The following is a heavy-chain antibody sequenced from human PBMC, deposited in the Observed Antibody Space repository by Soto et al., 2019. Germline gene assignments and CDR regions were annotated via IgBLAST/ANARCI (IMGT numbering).Heavy chain of an antibody. Sequence: QVQLVQSGAEVKKPGASVKVSCKASGYTFTSYGISWVRQAPGQGLEWMGWISAYNGNTNYAQKLQGRVTMTTDTSTSTAYMELRSRRSDDTAVYYCARCGYSYGPGSTYYYGMDVWGQGTTVTVSS. CDR1: GYTFTSYG. J-gene: IGHJ6*02. CDR3: ARCGYSYGPGSTYYYGMDV. D-gene: IGHD5-18*01. CDR2: ISAYNGNT. V-gene: IGHV1-18*01.